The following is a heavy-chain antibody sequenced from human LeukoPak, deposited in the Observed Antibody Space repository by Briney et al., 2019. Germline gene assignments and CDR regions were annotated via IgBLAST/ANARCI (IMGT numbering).Heavy chain of an antibody. D-gene: IGHD3-10*01. Sequence: SVKVSCKASGYTFTSYGISWVRQAPGQGLEWMGGIIPIFGTANYAQKFQGRVTITADESTSTAYMELSSLRSEDTAVYYCARGGRGRVDYWGQGTLVTVSS. CDR1: GYTFTSYG. CDR2: IIPIFGTA. J-gene: IGHJ4*02. V-gene: IGHV1-69*13. CDR3: ARGGRGRVDY.